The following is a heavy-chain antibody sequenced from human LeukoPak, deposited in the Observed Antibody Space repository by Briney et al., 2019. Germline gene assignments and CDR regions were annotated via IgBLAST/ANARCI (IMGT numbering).Heavy chain of an antibody. CDR2: IYYSGST. Sequence: SETLSLTCTVSGGSISSYYWSWIRQPPGKGLEWIGYIYYSGSTNYNPSLKSRVTISVDTSKNQFSLKLSSVTAADTAVYYCARDGCSSTSCYQSYWYFDLWGRGTLVTVFS. D-gene: IGHD2-2*01. J-gene: IGHJ2*01. CDR1: GGSISSYY. V-gene: IGHV4-59*01. CDR3: ARDGCSSTSCYQSYWYFDL.